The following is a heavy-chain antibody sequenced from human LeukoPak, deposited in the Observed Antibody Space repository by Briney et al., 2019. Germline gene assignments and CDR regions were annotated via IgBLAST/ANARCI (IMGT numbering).Heavy chain of an antibody. CDR2: MNPKSGSS. CDR3: GRSAGYGPLDS. Sequence: ASVKVSCKASGYTFTTYDINWVRQVTGHGLEWMGWMNPKSGSSGSAQKFQGRVTMTWSTSLNTAYMELDSLRSEDTAVYYCGRSAGYGPLDSWGQGTLVTVSS. V-gene: IGHV1-8*01. CDR1: GYTFTTYD. J-gene: IGHJ4*02. D-gene: IGHD5-12*01.